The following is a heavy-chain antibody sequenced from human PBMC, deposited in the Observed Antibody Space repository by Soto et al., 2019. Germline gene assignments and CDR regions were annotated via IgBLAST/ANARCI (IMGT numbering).Heavy chain of an antibody. J-gene: IGHJ5*02. CDR2: INAGNGNT. V-gene: IGHV1-3*01. D-gene: IGHD6-19*01. CDR3: ARAKTPTSSGWYQPLIAVNLSDP. CDR1: GYTFTSYA. Sequence: GASLKVSCKASGYTFTSYAMHWVRQAPGQRLEWMGWINAGNGNTKYSQKFQGRVTITRDTSASTAYMELSSLRSEDTAVYYCARAKTPTSSGWYQPLIAVNLSDPWGQGTLVTVSS.